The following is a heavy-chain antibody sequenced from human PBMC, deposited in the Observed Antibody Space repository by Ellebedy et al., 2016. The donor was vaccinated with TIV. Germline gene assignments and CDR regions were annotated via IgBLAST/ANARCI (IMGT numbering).Heavy chain of an antibody. CDR1: GFTFRSYA. CDR3: AKDLYGDPSNFDH. D-gene: IGHD4-17*01. J-gene: IGHJ4*02. V-gene: IGHV3-23*01. CDR2: ISGSDDKT. Sequence: GESLKISCAASGFTFRSYAMTWVRQAPGKGLEWVAGISGSDDKTYYADSVRGRFTISRDNSKTTLYLQMNSLRAEDTALYYCAKDLYGDPSNFDHWGQGALATVS.